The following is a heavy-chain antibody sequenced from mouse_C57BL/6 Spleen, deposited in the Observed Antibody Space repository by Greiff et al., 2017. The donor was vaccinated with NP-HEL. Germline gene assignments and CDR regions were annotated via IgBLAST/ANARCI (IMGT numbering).Heavy chain of an antibody. V-gene: IGHV5-12*01. CDR1: GFTFSDYY. CDR3: ARLYDYDDAMDY. J-gene: IGHJ4*01. Sequence: EVHLVESGGGLVQPGGSLKLSCAASGFTFSDYYMYWVRQTPEKRLEWVAYISNGGGSTYYPDTVKGRFTISRDNAKNTLYLQMSRLKSEDTAMYYCARLYDYDDAMDYWGQGTSVTVSS. D-gene: IGHD2-4*01. CDR2: ISNGGGST.